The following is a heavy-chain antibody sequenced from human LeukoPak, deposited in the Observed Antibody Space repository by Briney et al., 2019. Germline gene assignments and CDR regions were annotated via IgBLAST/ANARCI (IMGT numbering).Heavy chain of an antibody. J-gene: IGHJ4*02. V-gene: IGHV4-4*07. D-gene: IGHD6-19*01. Sequence: SETLSLTCTVSGVTISNNHWSWIRQPAGKGLEWIGQIHTSGSTNYNPPLKGRFTMSIDTTHDQVPLPISSVTAADTAVYYCARRDISSGWSFDYWGQGTLVTVSS. CDR3: ARRDISSGWSFDY. CDR1: GVTISNNH. CDR2: IHTSGST.